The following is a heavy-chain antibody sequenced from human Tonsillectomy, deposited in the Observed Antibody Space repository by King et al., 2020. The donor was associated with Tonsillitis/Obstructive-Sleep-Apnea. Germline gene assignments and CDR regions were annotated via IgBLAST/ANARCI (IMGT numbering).Heavy chain of an antibody. J-gene: IGHJ6*02. CDR2: ISYDGSDK. Sequence: VQLVESGGGVVQPGRSLRLSCAASGFTFSSYAMHWVRQGPGKGLEWAAVISYDGSDKYYADSVKGRLTISRDNSKSTLYLQMNSLRAEDTALYYCARAHYYDSSGYPYYYHGMDVWGQGTTVTVSS. D-gene: IGHD3-22*01. CDR3: ARAHYYDSSGYPYYYHGMDV. V-gene: IGHV3-30*04. CDR1: GFTFSSYA.